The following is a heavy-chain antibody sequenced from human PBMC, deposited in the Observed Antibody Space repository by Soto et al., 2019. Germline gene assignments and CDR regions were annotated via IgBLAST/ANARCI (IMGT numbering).Heavy chain of an antibody. CDR1: GYTFSGYY. Sequence: ASVKVSCKASGYTFSGYYMHWVRQAPGEGLEWMGWINPNSGDTNYAQKFQGRVALTRDTSISTAHMELRSLQSDDTAVYFCAPLGITGTAGFHFWGQGTPVTVSS. J-gene: IGHJ4*02. CDR3: APLGITGTAGFHF. D-gene: IGHD1-7*01. CDR2: INPNSGDT. V-gene: IGHV1-2*02.